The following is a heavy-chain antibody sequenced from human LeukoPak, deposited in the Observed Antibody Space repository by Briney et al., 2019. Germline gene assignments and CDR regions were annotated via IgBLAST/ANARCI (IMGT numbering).Heavy chain of an antibody. CDR3: ARVSDSSGYWHTFDY. V-gene: IGHV1-2*02. CDR1: GYTFTGYY. D-gene: IGHD3-22*01. CDR2: INPNSGGT. Sequence: ASVNVSCKASGYTFTGYYMHWVRQAPGQGREWMGWINPNSGGTNYAQKFQGRVTMTRDTSISTAYMELSRLRSDDTAVYYCARVSDSSGYWHTFDYWGQGTLVTVSS. J-gene: IGHJ4*02.